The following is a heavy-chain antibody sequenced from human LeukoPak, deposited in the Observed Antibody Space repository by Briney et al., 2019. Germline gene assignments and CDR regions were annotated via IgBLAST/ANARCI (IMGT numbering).Heavy chain of an antibody. CDR1: GYTFTSYG. CDR2: ISDHNGNT. Sequence: ASVKVSCKASGYTFTSYGIRWVRQAHGQGLEWMGWISDHNGNTNYAQKLRGRVTMTTDTSTTTAYMELRSLRSDDTAVYYCARGLVPAAICWWFDPWGQGTLVTVSS. J-gene: IGHJ5*02. V-gene: IGHV1-18*01. D-gene: IGHD2-2*02. CDR3: ARGLVPAAICWWFDP.